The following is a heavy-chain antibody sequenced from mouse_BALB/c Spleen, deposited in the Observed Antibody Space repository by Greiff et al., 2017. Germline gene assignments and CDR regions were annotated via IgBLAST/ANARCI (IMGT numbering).Heavy chain of an antibody. D-gene: IGHD2-4*01. V-gene: IGHV1-55*01. Sequence: VQLQQPGAELVKPGAPVKLSCKASGYTFTSYWINWVKLRPGQGLEWIGDIYPGSGSTNYNEKFKSKATLTVDTSSSTAYMQLSSLASEDSALYYCARDYVDYWGQGTSVTVSS. J-gene: IGHJ4*01. CDR3: ARDYVDY. CDR1: GYTFTSYW. CDR2: IYPGSGST.